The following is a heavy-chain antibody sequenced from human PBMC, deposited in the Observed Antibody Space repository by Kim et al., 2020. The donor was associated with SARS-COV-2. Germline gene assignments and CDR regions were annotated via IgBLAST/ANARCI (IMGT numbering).Heavy chain of an antibody. V-gene: IGHV3-33*01. CDR3: AREGNPGIAVAIDY. D-gene: IGHD6-19*01. CDR1: GFTFSSYG. CDR2: IWYDGSNK. Sequence: GGSLRLSCAASGFTFSSYGMHWVRQAPGKGLEWVAVIWYDGSNKYYADSVKGRFTISRDNSKNTLYLQMNSLRAEDTAVYYCAREGNPGIAVAIDYWGQGTLVTVSS. J-gene: IGHJ4*02.